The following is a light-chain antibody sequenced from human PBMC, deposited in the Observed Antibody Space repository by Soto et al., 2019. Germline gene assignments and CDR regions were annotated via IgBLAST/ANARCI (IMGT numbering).Light chain of an antibody. Sequence: DLQMPQSPSTLSASVGDRVLITCRASQSISSWLAWYQQKPGKAPKLLIYDASSLESGVPSRFSGSGSGTEFTLTISSLQPDDFATYYCHQYNSYSRTFGQGTKVDIK. V-gene: IGKV1-5*01. CDR2: DAS. J-gene: IGKJ1*01. CDR3: HQYNSYSRT. CDR1: QSISSW.